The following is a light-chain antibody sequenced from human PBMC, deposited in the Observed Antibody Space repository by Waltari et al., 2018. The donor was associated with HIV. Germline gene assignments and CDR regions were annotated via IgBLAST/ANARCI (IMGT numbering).Light chain of an antibody. J-gene: IGKJ5*01. CDR3: QQRSASIT. CDR1: QSLGRY. V-gene: IGKV3-11*01. CDR2: DAS. Sequence: EIVLTQSPATLSLSPGDRATLSCRASQSLGRYLGWFQQKPGQAPRLLIFDASKRATGIPARFSGSGSGTDFSLTISSLGPEDSAVYYCQQRSASITFGQGTRLDI.